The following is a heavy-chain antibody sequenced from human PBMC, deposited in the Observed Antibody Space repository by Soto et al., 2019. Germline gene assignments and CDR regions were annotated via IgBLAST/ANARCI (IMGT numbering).Heavy chain of an antibody. CDR2: ISGSGGST. D-gene: IGHD3-10*01. J-gene: IGHJ4*02. CDR3: AKDLLVSGSSGYFDY. CDR1: GFTFSSYA. Sequence: LRLSCAASGFTFSSYAMSWVRQAPGKGLEWVSAISGSGGSTYYADSVKGRFTISRDNSKNTLYLQMNSLRAEDTAVYYCAKDLLVSGSSGYFDYWGQGTLVTVFS. V-gene: IGHV3-23*01.